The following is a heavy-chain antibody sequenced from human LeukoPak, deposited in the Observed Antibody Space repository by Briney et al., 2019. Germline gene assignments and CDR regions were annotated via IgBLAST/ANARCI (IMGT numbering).Heavy chain of an antibody. J-gene: IGHJ4*02. V-gene: IGHV1-18*04. Sequence: GASVKVSCKASGYTFTSHGITWVRQAPGQGLEWMGWISTYNGYTDSAQKLRGRVNMTTDTSTNTAYMELRSLRSDDTAVYYCAREVPMSGGASDYWGQGTLVTVSS. CDR1: GYTFTSHG. CDR2: ISTYNGYT. D-gene: IGHD1-26*01. CDR3: AREVPMSGGASDY.